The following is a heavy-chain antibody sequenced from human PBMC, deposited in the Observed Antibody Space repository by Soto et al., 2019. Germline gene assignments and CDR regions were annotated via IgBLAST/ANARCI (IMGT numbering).Heavy chain of an antibody. V-gene: IGHV3-7*01. CDR2: KNKEGSEK. J-gene: IGHJ4*02. CDR3: SRSHDY. Sequence: GGSQRLSSEASGFTFSSYWMDWVSQAPGKGVGWVANKNKEGSEKNYVESVKVRFPISRDNAKNSLYLQMISLTAEDAALYYCSRSHDYWGQGTLITVSS. CDR1: GFTFSSYW.